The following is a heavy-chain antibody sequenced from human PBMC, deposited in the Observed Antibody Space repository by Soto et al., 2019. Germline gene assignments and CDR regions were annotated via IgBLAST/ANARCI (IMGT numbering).Heavy chain of an antibody. D-gene: IGHD5-12*01. Sequence: QVHLEQSGAEVKRPGSSVKVSCKASGGTFSNSAISWVRQAPGQGLEWMGGIMPIFRTPDYAQKFQGRVTITXDXPSTTAYMELPGLSSDDTAVYYCARDKDRLQLGGNYYYILDVWGQGTTVTVSS. CDR1: GGTFSNSA. CDR3: ARDKDRLQLGGNYYYILDV. J-gene: IGHJ6*02. CDR2: IMPIFRTP. V-gene: IGHV1-69*05.